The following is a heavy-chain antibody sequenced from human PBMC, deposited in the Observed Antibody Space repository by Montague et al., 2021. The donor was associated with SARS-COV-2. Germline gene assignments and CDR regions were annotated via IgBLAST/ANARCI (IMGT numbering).Heavy chain of an antibody. V-gene: IGHV4-59*01. CDR2: INYSGST. J-gene: IGHJ4*02. D-gene: IGHD3-16*01. CDR3: ARGRRITFGVVTGWFSTSDY. Sequence: SETLSLTCTVSGGSFSSYYWSWIRQPPGKGLEWIGYINYSGSTNYNPSLKSRVTISVDTSKNQFSLKLSSVTAADTAVYYCARGRRITFGVVTGWFSTSDYWGQGTLVTVSS. CDR1: GGSFSSYY.